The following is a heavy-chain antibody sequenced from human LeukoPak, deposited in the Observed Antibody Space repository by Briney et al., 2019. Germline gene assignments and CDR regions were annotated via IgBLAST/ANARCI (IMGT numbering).Heavy chain of an antibody. D-gene: IGHD3-22*01. CDR2: IIPIFGTA. CDR3: ASSRVTGYYDSSGYFDY. V-gene: IGHV1-69*13. CDR1: GGTFSSYA. J-gene: IGHJ4*02. Sequence: SVKVSCKASGGTFSSYAISWVRQAPGQGLEWMGGIIPIFGTANYAQKFQGRVTITADESTNTAYMELSSLRSEDTAVYYCASSRVTGYYDSSGYFDYWGQGSLVTVSS.